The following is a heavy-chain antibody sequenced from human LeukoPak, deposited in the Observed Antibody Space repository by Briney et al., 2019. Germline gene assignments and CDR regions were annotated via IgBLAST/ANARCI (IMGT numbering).Heavy chain of an antibody. CDR1: GFTVSSNY. CDR2: IYSGGST. Sequence: PGGSLRLSCAASGFTVSSNYMSWVRQAPGKGLEWGSVIYSGGSTYYADSVKGRFTISRDNSKNTLYLQMNSLRAEDTAVYYCARDQRGDYGSGSYYYYGMDVWGQGTTVTVSS. CDR3: ARDQRGDYGSGSYYYYGMDV. D-gene: IGHD3-10*01. V-gene: IGHV3-66*01. J-gene: IGHJ6*02.